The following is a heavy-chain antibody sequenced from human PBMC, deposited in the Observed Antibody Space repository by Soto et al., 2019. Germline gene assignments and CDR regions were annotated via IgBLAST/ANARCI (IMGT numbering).Heavy chain of an antibody. CDR3: AKRAPGQLTVYAYRFDY. V-gene: IGHV3-23*01. CDR2: ISGSGGST. D-gene: IGHD2-8*01. CDR1: GFTFSSYA. Sequence: GSLRLSCAASGFTFSSYAMSWVRQAPGKGLEWVSAISGSGGSTYYADSVKGRFTISRDNSKNTLYLQMNSLRAEDTAVYYCAKRAPGQLTVYAYRFDYWGQGTLVTVSS. J-gene: IGHJ4*02.